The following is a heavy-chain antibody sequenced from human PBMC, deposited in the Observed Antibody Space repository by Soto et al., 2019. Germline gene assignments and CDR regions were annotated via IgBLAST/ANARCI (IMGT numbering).Heavy chain of an antibody. V-gene: IGHV1-2*02. CDR1: GYTFTAFY. D-gene: IGHD4-17*01. CDR2: IFPNSGAT. CDR3: ATGFPVTKECAP. Sequence: QVQLVQSGAEVKKPGASVRVSCKASGYTFTAFYIHWVRQAPGQGLEWMGWIFPNSGATNYTQKLQGRVTLTSDTTTNTAYLELTRLMSHDTAVYYCATGFPVTKECAPWGPGTLVTVSS. J-gene: IGHJ5*02.